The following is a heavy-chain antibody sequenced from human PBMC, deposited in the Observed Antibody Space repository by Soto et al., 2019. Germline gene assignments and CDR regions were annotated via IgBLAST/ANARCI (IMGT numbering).Heavy chain of an antibody. D-gene: IGHD3-3*01. J-gene: IGHJ5*02. CDR2: ISGSGGTT. CDR1: GFTFSSYA. V-gene: IGHV3-23*01. Sequence: EVQLLESGGGLVQPGGSLRLSCAASGFTFSSYAMSWVRQAPGKGLEGVARISGSGGTTYYADSVKGRFTISRDNSKNTLYLQMDSLRVEGTAVYYCAKDRSGGWGNWVDPWGQGTLVIVSS. CDR3: AKDRSGGWGNWVDP.